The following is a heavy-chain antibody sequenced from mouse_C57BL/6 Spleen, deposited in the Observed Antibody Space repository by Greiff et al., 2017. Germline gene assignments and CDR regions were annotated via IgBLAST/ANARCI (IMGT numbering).Heavy chain of an antibody. V-gene: IGHV5-9*01. CDR3: ARGLFFDY. Sequence: EVQVVESGGGLVKPGGSLKLSCAASGFTFSSYTMSWVRQTPEQRLEWVATISGGGGNTYYPDSVKGRFTISRDNAKNTLYLQMSSLRSEDTALYYCARGLFFDYWGQGTTLTVSS. CDR1: GFTFSSYT. CDR2: ISGGGGNT. J-gene: IGHJ2*01.